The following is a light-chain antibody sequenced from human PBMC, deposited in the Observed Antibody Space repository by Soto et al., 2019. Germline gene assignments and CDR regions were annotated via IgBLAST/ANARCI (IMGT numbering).Light chain of an antibody. J-gene: IGLJ1*01. V-gene: IGLV2-18*01. Sequence: LTQPPSVSGSPGQSVTISCTGTSSDVGSYNCVSWYQQPPGTAPKLMIYEVSNRPSGVPDRFSGSKSGNTASLTISGLQAEDEADYYCSLYTSSSTYVFGTGTKVTVL. CDR2: EVS. CDR1: SSDVGSYNC. CDR3: SLYTSSSTYV.